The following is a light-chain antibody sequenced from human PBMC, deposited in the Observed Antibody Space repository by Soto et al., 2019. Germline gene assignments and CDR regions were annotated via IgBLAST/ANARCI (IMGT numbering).Light chain of an antibody. CDR3: HQYENWPKT. CDR1: QSISRN. CDR2: GAS. Sequence: EIVMTQSPPTLSVSPGERATLSCRAGQSISRNLAWFQQKPGQAPSLLIFGASTRAAGVPARFSGSGSGTEFTLTISGLQSEDFAVYFCHQYENWPKTFGQGTKVEI. J-gene: IGKJ1*01. V-gene: IGKV3-15*01.